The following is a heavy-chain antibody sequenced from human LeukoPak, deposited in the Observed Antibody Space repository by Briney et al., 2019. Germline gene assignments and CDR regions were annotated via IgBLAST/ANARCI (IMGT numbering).Heavy chain of an antibody. J-gene: IGHJ4*02. V-gene: IGHV1-2*02. CDR2: INPNSGGT. D-gene: IGHD2-15*01. CDR3: ARASSVMELLGPSHY. Sequence: ASVRVSCKASGYTCTRYYMHWVRQAPGQGLEWMGWINPNSGGTNYAQKFQGRVTMTRDTSISTAYMELSRLGSDDTAVYYCARASSVMELLGPSHYWGEKPLVTLSS. CDR1: GYTCTRYY.